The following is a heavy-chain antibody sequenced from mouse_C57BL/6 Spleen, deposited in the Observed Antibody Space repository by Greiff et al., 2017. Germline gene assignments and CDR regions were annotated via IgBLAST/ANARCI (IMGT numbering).Heavy chain of an antibody. V-gene: IGHV5-17*01. CDR2: ISSGSSTI. Sequence: DVQLQESGGGLVKPGGSLKLSCAASGFTFSDYGMHWVRQAPEKGLEWVAYISSGSSTIYHADTVKGRFTISRDNAKNTLFLQMTSLRSEDTAMYYCAPGDSNSDYFDYWGQGTTLTVSS. CDR3: APGDSNSDYFDY. D-gene: IGHD2-5*01. J-gene: IGHJ2*01. CDR1: GFTFSDYG.